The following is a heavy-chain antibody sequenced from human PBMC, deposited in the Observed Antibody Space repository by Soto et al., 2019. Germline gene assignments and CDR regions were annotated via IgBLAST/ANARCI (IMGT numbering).Heavy chain of an antibody. CDR1: GFTFSNAW. Sequence: GGSLRLSCAASGFTFSNAWMSWVRQAPGKGLEWVGRIKSKTDGGTTDYAAPVKGRFTISRDDSKNTLYLQMNSLKTEDTAVYYCTTKPWQQSHYYYGMDVWGQGTKVTVSS. V-gene: IGHV3-15*01. CDR3: TTKPWQQSHYYYGMDV. J-gene: IGHJ6*02. CDR2: IKSKTDGGTT. D-gene: IGHD6-13*01.